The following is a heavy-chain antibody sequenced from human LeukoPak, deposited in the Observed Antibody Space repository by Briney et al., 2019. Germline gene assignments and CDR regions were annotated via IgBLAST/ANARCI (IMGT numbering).Heavy chain of an antibody. D-gene: IGHD5-18*01. V-gene: IGHV4-39*07. J-gene: IGHJ3*02. CDR3: ARGYSYGPNDAFDI. Sequence: SETLSLTCSVSGGSINSGNYYWGWIRQPPGKGLEWVGSISYSGNTYYNPSLKSRVTISVDTSKNHFSLKLSSVTAADTAVYYCARGYSYGPNDAFDIWGQGTMVTISS. CDR2: ISYSGNT. CDR1: GGSINSGNYY.